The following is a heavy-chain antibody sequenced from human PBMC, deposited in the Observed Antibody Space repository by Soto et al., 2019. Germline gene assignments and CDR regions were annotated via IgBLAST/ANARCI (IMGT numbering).Heavy chain of an antibody. Sequence: LRETLSLTCNVSGGSITSGSFYWGWIRQPPGKGLEWIGSMYYSGSTNYNPSLKSRVTISVDTSKNQFSLKLSSVTAADTAVYYCARDLKGYCSGGSCYGGAFDIWGQGTMVTVSS. D-gene: IGHD2-15*01. CDR2: MYYSGST. CDR3: ARDLKGYCSGGSCYGGAFDI. V-gene: IGHV4-61*01. CDR1: GGSITSGSFY. J-gene: IGHJ3*02.